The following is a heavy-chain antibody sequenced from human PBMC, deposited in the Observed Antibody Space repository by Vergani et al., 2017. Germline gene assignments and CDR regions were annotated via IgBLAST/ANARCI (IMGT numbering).Heavy chain of an antibody. CDR1: GFTFSSYG. D-gene: IGHD2-2*01. Sequence: QVQLVESGGGVVQPGRSLRLSCAASGFTFSSYGMHWVRQAPGKGLEWVAVISYDGSNKYYADSVKGRFTISRDNSKNTLYLQMNSLRAEVTAVYYCAKDIQEVVPAAPDYWGQGTLVTVSS. CDR3: AKDIQEVVPAAPDY. CDR2: ISYDGSNK. J-gene: IGHJ4*02. V-gene: IGHV3-30*18.